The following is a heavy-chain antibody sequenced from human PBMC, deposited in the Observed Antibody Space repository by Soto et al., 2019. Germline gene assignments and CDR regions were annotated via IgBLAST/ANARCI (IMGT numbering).Heavy chain of an antibody. D-gene: IGHD6-19*01. J-gene: IGHJ4*02. V-gene: IGHV3-30*14. CDR3: AREEGHSSGGYVGYLDY. CDR2: ISYDGSNK. CDR1: GFTFSSYA. Sequence: QVQLVESGGGVVQPGRSLRLSCAASGFTFSSYAMHWVRQAPGKGLEWVAVISYDGSNKYYADSVKGRFTISRDNSKNTLYLEMNSVRAEDTAGYYCAREEGHSSGGYVGYLDYWGQGTLVTVSS.